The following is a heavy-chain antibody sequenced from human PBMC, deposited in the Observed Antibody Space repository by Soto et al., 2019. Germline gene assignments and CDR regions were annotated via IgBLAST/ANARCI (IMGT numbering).Heavy chain of an antibody. CDR3: ARDLRDYGDFNWFDP. D-gene: IGHD4-17*01. V-gene: IGHV3-23*01. CDR2: VSGGGGSA. Sequence: GGSLRLSCVGSGFTFSNYAMYWVRQAPGKGLEWVSAVSGGGGSAYYTDSVKGRFTISRDNPSNTLYLQLNSLRADDTAVYYCARDLRDYGDFNWFDPWGQGTLVTVSS. J-gene: IGHJ5*02. CDR1: GFTFSNYA.